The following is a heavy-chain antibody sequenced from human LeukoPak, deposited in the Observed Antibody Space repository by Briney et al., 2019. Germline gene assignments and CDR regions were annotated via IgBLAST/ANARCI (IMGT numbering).Heavy chain of an antibody. CDR3: ARTTMVRGTYYMDV. J-gene: IGHJ6*03. Sequence: SETLSLTCTVSGGSISSYYWSWIRQPPGKGLEWIGCIYYSGYTNYKSSLKSRVTISVDTSKNQFSLKLSSVTAADTAVYYCARTTMVRGTYYMDVWGKGTTVTISS. CDR1: GGSISSYY. V-gene: IGHV4-59*01. CDR2: IYYSGYT. D-gene: IGHD3-10*01.